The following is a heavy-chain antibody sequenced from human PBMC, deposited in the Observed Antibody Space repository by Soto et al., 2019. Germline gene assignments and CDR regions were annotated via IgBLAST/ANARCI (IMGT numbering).Heavy chain of an antibody. Sequence: LVESGGGVVQPGRSLRLSCAASGFTFSTYGMHWVRQAPGRGLEWLAIISYDGSNRYYADSVKGRFTISRDNSKNTLYLQMNSVRPEDTAVYYCAKERGFEYSRSSQQLRYFDWLNYWGQGTLVTVSS. D-gene: IGHD3-9*01. V-gene: IGHV3-30*18. CDR1: GFTFSTYG. J-gene: IGHJ4*02. CDR3: AKERGFEYSRSSQQLRYFDWLNY. CDR2: ISYDGSNR.